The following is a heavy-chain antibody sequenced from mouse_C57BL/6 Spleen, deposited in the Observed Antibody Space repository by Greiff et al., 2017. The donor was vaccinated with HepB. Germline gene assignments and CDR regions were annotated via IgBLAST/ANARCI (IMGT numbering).Heavy chain of an antibody. Sequence: EVMLVESEGGLVQPGSSMKLSCTASGFTFSDYYMAWVRQVPEKGLEWVANINYDGSSTYYLDSLKSRFIISRDNAKNILYLQMSSLKSEDTATYYCARLYGSSYPWYFDVWGTETTVTVSS. CDR1: GFTFSDYY. D-gene: IGHD1-1*01. V-gene: IGHV5-16*01. CDR2: INYDGSST. J-gene: IGHJ1*03. CDR3: ARLYGSSYPWYFDV.